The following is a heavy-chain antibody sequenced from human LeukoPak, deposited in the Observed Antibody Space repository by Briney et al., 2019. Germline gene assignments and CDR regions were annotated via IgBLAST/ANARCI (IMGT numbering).Heavy chain of an antibody. CDR1: GESLSGYS. J-gene: IGHJ6*03. V-gene: IGHV4-34*01. Sequence: PSETLSLTCAVYGESLSGYSWSWVRQPPGKGLEWIGEINHSGSTNYNPSLWGRVTISVDTSKNQFSLKLSSVTAADTAVYYCARVTLNYYYMDVWGKGTTVTVSS. CDR2: INHSGST. CDR3: ARVTLNYYYMDV.